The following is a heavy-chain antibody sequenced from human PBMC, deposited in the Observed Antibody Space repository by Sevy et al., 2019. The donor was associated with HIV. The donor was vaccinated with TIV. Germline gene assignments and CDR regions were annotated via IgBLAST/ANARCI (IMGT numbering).Heavy chain of an antibody. CDR3: AREIKVVPAARDRVDYYGMDV. V-gene: IGHV3-33*01. D-gene: IGHD2-2*01. CDR1: GFTFSSYG. J-gene: IGHJ6*02. CDR2: IWYDGSNK. Sequence: GGSLRLSCAASGFTFSSYGMHWVRQAPGKGLEWVAVIWYDGSNKYYADSVKGRFTISRDNSKNTLYLQMNSLRAEDTAVYYCAREIKVVPAARDRVDYYGMDVWGQGTTVTVSS.